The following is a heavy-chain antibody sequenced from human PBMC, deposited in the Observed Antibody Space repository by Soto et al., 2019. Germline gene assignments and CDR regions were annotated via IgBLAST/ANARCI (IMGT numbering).Heavy chain of an antibody. J-gene: IGHJ6*02. D-gene: IGHD6-25*01. Sequence: ASVKVSCKASGYIFTSYYIHWVRQAPGQGLEWMGWINPFDGSRMFAQKLQGRVTMTTDTSTSTAYMELRSLRSDDTAVYYCARDQPIQGAAINYGMDVWGQGTTVTVSS. CDR3: ARDQPIQGAAINYGMDV. V-gene: IGHV1-18*04. CDR1: GYIFTSYY. CDR2: INPFDGSR.